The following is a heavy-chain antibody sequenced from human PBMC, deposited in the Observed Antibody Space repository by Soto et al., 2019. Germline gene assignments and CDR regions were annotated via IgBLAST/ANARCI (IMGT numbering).Heavy chain of an antibody. J-gene: IGHJ4*02. V-gene: IGHV2-5*02. CDR3: AHRRDGYCSSTSCYDFDY. CDR1: GFSLSTSGVG. CDR2: IYWDDDK. D-gene: IGHD2-2*03. Sequence: QITLKESGPTLVKPTQTLTLTCTFSGFSLSTSGVGVGWIRQPPGKALEWLALIYWDDDKRYSPSLKSRLTITTDTSKNQVVLTMTNMDPVDTATYYCAHRRDGYCSSTSCYDFDYWGQGTLVTVSS.